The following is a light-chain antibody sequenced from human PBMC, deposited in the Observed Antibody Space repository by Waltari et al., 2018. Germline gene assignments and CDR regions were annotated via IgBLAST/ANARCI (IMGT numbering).Light chain of an antibody. Sequence: QSALTQPRSVSGSPGQSVTISCAGTGSDVGDFHYVSWYQQHPGKAPKLVIYDVTKRPSGVPDRFSGSKSGTSASLTVSGLQAEVEADYYCCSYAGSWVFGGGTKLTVL. CDR2: DVT. CDR3: CSYAGSWV. CDR1: GSDVGDFHY. V-gene: IGLV2-11*01. J-gene: IGLJ3*02.